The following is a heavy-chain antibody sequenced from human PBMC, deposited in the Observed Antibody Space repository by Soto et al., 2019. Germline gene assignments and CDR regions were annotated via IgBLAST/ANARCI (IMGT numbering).Heavy chain of an antibody. J-gene: IGHJ4*02. CDR1: GYTLTELS. CDR3: ATDRWLTYYFDY. D-gene: IGHD3-16*01. Sequence: GASVKVSCKVSGYTLTELSMHWVRQAPGKGLEWMGGFDPEDGETIYAQKFQGRVTMTEDTSTDTAYMELSSLRSGDTAVYYCATDRWLTYYFDYWGQGTLVTVSS. CDR2: FDPEDGET. V-gene: IGHV1-24*01.